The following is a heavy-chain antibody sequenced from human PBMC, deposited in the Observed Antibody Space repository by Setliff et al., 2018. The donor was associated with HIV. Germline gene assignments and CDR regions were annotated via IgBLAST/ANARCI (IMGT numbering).Heavy chain of an antibody. D-gene: IGHD3-16*01. CDR2: INPNSGGT. V-gene: IGHV1-2*02. CDR1: GYTFDAKY. CDR3: ATAGGRSGFDP. J-gene: IGHJ5*02. Sequence: ASVKVSCKTSGYTFDAKYTHWARQAPGQGLEWMGWINPNSGGTNYARKFQGRVTMTRDTSISTAYMELNSLRSDDTAVYYCATAGGRSGFDPWGPGTLVTVSS.